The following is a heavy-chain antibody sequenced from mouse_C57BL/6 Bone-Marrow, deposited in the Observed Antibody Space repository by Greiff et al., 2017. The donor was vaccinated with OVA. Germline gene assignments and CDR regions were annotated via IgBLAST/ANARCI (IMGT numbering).Heavy chain of an antibody. V-gene: IGHV14-4*01. CDR2: IDPENGDT. J-gene: IGHJ2*01. Sequence: EVQLKESGAELVRPGASVKLSCTASGFNIKDDYMHWVKQRPEQGLEWIGWIDPENGDTEYASKFQGKATITADTSSNTAYLQLSSLTSEDTAVYYCTTDYGSSYPSFDYWGQGTTLTVSS. D-gene: IGHD1-1*01. CDR1: GFNIKDDY. CDR3: TTDYGSSYPSFDY.